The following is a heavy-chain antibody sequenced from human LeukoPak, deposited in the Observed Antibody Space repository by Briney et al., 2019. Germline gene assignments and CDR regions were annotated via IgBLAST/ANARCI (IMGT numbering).Heavy chain of an antibody. CDR3: ARVAYYYDSSGYWAPIYYYYGMDV. J-gene: IGHJ6*02. D-gene: IGHD3-22*01. CDR2: INTNSSGT. Sequence: GSVKVSCKASGYTFTGYYMHWVRQAPGQGLEWMGWINTNSSGTNYAQKFQGRVTMTRDTSISTAYMELSRLRSDDTAVYYCARVAYYYDSSGYWAPIYYYYGMDVWGQGTTVTVS. CDR1: GYTFTGYY. V-gene: IGHV1-2*02.